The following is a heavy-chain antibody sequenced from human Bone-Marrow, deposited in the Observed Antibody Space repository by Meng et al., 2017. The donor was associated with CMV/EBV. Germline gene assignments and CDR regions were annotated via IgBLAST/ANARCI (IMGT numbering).Heavy chain of an antibody. CDR2: INPNSSGT. Sequence: SGKATGYTCNGYYMHWVRQAKGQGREWMGWINPNSSGTNYAQKFQGRVTMTRDTSISTAYMELSRLRSDDTAVYYCARTTLVSSGWYGWGQGTLVTVSS. CDR3: ARTTLVSSGWYG. D-gene: IGHD6-19*01. CDR1: GYTCNGYY. V-gene: IGHV1-2*02. J-gene: IGHJ4*02.